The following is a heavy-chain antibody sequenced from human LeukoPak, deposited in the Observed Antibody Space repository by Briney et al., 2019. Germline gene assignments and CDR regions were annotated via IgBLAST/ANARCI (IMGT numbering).Heavy chain of an antibody. CDR2: TDPSSGNV. J-gene: IGHJ4*02. D-gene: IGHD1-26*01. CDR3: AREPTGGSCYFDY. V-gene: IGHV1-46*01. CDR1: GYTFTSSY. Sequence: ASVKVSCNASGYTFTSSYMHWVRQAPGQGLEWMGMTDPSSGNVNYPKNFQGRVTVTRDTSTSTLYMELISLRSDDTAVYYCAREPTGGSCYFDYWGQGTLVTVSS.